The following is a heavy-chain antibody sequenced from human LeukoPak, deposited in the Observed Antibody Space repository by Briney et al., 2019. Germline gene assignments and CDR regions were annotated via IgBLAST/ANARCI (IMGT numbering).Heavy chain of an antibody. V-gene: IGHV1-18*01. CDR2: ISAYNGDT. CDR3: ARDSSDQDFSASFDP. CDR1: GYTFTSYG. Sequence: ASVKVSCKASGYTFTSYGISWVRQAPGQGLEWMGWISAYNGDTNYAQKLQGRVTMTTDTSTSTAYMELRSLRSDDTAVYYCARDSSDQDFSASFDPWGQGTLVTASS. D-gene: IGHD6-19*01. J-gene: IGHJ5*02.